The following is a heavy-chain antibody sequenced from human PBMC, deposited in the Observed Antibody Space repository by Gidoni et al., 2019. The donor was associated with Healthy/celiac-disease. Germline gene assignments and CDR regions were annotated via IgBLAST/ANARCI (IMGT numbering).Heavy chain of an antibody. D-gene: IGHD3-16*01. CDR2: IYYSGSN. CDR3: ARGLGKADY. J-gene: IGHJ4*02. V-gene: IGHV4-31*03. CDR1: GGSISSGGYS. Sequence: QVQLQESGPGLVKPSQPLSLPCTVSGGSISSGGYSWSWIRQHPGKGLEWIGYIYYSGSNDYNPSLKSRVTISVDTSKNQFSLKLSSMTAADTAVYYCARGLGKADYWGQGTLVTVSS.